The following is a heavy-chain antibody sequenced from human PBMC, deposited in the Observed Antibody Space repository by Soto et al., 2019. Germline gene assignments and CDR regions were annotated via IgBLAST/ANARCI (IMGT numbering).Heavy chain of an antibody. D-gene: IGHD4-17*01. CDR2: ISYDGSYK. V-gene: IGHV3-30*18. CDR3: AKPLYGGTNDYFDY. Sequence: GGSLRLSCAASGFTFSNYGMHWVRQAPGKGLEWVAFISYDGSYKYYADSVKGRFTISRDNSKNTLYLQLNSLRSEDTAVYYCAKPLYGGTNDYFDYWGQGTLVTVSS. J-gene: IGHJ4*02. CDR1: GFTFSNYG.